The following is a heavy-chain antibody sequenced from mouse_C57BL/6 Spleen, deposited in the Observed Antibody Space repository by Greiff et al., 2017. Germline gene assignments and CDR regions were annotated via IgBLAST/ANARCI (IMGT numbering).Heavy chain of an antibody. J-gene: IGHJ2*01. CDR1: GFTFSDYG. CDR3: AGGDYGRRPLDY. D-gene: IGHD1-1*01. CDR2: ISRGSSTI. V-gene: IGHV5-17*01. Sequence: EVMLVESGGGLVKPGASLKLSCAASGFTFSDYGMHWVRQAPEQGLEWVAYISRGSSTIYYADTVKGRFTITTDNASNTPFLQMTSLRSEDSAVYYCAGGDYGRRPLDYWGQGTTLTVSS.